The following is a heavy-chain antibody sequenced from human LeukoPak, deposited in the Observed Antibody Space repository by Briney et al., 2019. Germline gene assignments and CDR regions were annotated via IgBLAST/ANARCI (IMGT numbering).Heavy chain of an antibody. J-gene: IGHJ6*03. D-gene: IGHD2-2*01. Sequence: SETLSLTCTVSGGSISSYYWSWIRQPPGKGLEWIGYIYYSGSTNYNPSLRSRVTISVDASKNQFSLRLSSVTAADTAVYYCARGRRVPAAIYYYYYYMDVWGKGTTVTISS. CDR1: GGSISSYY. V-gene: IGHV4-59*01. CDR2: IYYSGST. CDR3: ARGRRVPAAIYYYYYYMDV.